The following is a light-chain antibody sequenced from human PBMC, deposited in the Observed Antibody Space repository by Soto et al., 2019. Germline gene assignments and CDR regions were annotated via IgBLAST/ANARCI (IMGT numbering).Light chain of an antibody. CDR1: SSDVGGYNY. Sequence: QSALTQPASVSGSPGQSITISCTGTSSDVGGYNYVSWYQQHPGKAPKLIIYEVNNRPSGVSDRFSGSKSGNTASLTISGLQAEDEAEYYCSSFTRRSTVVFGGGTKVTVL. CDR3: SSFTRRSTVV. CDR2: EVN. J-gene: IGLJ2*01. V-gene: IGLV2-14*01.